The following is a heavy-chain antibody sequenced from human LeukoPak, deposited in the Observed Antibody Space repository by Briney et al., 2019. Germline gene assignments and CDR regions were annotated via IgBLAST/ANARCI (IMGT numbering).Heavy chain of an antibody. V-gene: IGHV1-69*01. D-gene: IGHD2-2*01. J-gene: IGHJ6*02. CDR3: ARDSPGIVVVPAAMKDYYYGMDV. CDR1: GGTFSSYA. Sequence: SVKVSCRASGGTFSSYAISWVRQAPGQGLEWMGGIIPIFGTANYAQKFQGRVTITADESTSTAYMELSSLRSEDTAVYYCARDSPGIVVVPAAMKDYYYGMDVWGQGTTVTVSS. CDR2: IIPIFGTA.